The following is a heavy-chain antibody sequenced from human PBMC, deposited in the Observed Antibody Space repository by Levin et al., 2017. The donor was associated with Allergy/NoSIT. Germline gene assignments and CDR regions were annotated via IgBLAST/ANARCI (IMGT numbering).Heavy chain of an antibody. V-gene: IGHV3-49*03. J-gene: IGHJ3*02. CDR2: IRSRAYGGTT. D-gene: IGHD6-13*01. Sequence: GGSLRLSCTGSGFTFGDFGMSWFRQAPGKGLEWVGFIRSRAYGGTTEDAASVKGRFTVSRDDSKSIAYLQMNSLKTEDTAVYYCTRSGAADSWYGSGFDIWGQGTMVTVSS. CDR1: GFTFGDFG. CDR3: TRSGAADSWYGSGFDI.